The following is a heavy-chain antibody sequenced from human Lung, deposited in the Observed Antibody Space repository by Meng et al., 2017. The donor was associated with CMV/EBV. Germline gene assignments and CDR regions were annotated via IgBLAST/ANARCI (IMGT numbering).Heavy chain of an antibody. V-gene: IGHV1-69*10. CDR3: ATDAVARGDY. J-gene: IGHJ4*02. CDR2: IIPFLGVA. CDR1: RGRFGNYG. Sequence: SXXVSCKASRGRFGNYGISWARQAPGQGLEWMGGIIPFLGVASYAPKFKGRFTITTDKYTGTVYMDLSSLSTEDTAVYYWATDAVARGDYWCQGTMVTVSS. D-gene: IGHD6-19*01.